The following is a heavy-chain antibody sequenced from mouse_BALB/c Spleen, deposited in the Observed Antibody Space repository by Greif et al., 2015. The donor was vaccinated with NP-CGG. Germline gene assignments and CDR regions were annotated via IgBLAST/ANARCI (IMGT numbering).Heavy chain of an antibody. D-gene: IGHD2-1*01. J-gene: IGHJ2*01. CDR2: IYPPDSYT. V-gene: IGHV1-69*02. CDR1: GYTFTSYW. CDR3: TRSEGNYYFDY. Sequence: QVQLKQSGAELVRPGASVKLSCKASGYTFTSYWINWVKQRPGQGLEWIGNIYPPDSYTNYNQKFKDKATLTVDKSSSTAYMQLSSPTSEDSAVYYCTRSEGNYYFDYWGQGTTLTVSS.